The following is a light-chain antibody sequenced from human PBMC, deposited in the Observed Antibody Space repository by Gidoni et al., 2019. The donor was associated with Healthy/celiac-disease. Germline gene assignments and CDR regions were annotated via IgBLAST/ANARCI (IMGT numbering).Light chain of an antibody. J-gene: IGKJ2*02. V-gene: IGKV3-11*01. CDR2: DAS. Sequence: PATLSLSPGERATLSCRASQSVSSYLAWYQQKPGQAPRLLIYDASNRATGIPARFSGSGSGTDFTLTISSLEPEDFAVYYCQQRSNWPGTFGQGTKLEIK. CDR1: QSVSSY. CDR3: QQRSNWPGT.